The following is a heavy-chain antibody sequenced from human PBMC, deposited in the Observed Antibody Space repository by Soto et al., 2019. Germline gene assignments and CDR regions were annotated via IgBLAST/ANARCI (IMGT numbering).Heavy chain of an antibody. Sequence: EVQLLESGGGLVRPGGSLRLSCAASGFTFYNYAMNWVRQAPGKGLEWVSTFSGGGDGTYYADSVKGRFTISRDNSRNTVYLQMNSLRAEDTAVYYCAKKGLGSLATYCTTGDCHYAFDVWGQGTLVTVSS. CDR2: FSGGGDGT. CDR1: GFTFYNYA. D-gene: IGHD2-8*01. CDR3: AKKGLGSLATYCTTGDCHYAFDV. V-gene: IGHV3-23*01. J-gene: IGHJ3*01.